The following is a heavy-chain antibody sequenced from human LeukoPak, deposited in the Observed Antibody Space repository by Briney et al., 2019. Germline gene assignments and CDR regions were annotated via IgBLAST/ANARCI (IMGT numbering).Heavy chain of an antibody. V-gene: IGHV5-51*01. Sequence: GESLKISCKGSGYSFTNYWIGWVRQMSGKGLEWMGIIYPGDSDTRYSPSFQGQVTISADKSISTAYLQWSSLKASDTAMYYCARHLGGPDFWTGDRYYYYMDVWGKGTTVTVSS. CDR1: GYSFTNYW. D-gene: IGHD3/OR15-3a*01. CDR2: IYPGDSDT. J-gene: IGHJ6*03. CDR3: ARHLGGPDFWTGDRYYYYMDV.